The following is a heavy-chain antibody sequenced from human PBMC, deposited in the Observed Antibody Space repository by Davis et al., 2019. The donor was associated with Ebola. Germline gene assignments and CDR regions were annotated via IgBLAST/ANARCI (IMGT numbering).Heavy chain of an antibody. Sequence: GESLKIPCAAPGFTLSGHWMTWVRQAAGKGLEWVANINQDGSEKYYVDSVKDRFTISRDNAKNSVFLEMNSVRAEDTALYYCARFHYSGIDYWGQGTLVTVSS. CDR1: GFTLSGHW. J-gene: IGHJ4*02. CDR2: INQDGSEK. D-gene: IGHD4-23*01. CDR3: ARFHYSGIDY. V-gene: IGHV3-7*01.